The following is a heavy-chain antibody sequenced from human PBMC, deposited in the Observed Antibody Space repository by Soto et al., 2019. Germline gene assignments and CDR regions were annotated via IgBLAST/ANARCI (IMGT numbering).Heavy chain of an antibody. J-gene: IGHJ4*02. CDR3: AKVRGGYYDFWSGYLGY. V-gene: IGHV3-23*01. Sequence: GGSLRLSCAASGFTFSSYAMSWVRQAPGKGLEWVSAISGSGGSTYYADSVKGRFTISRDNSKNTLYLQMNSLRAEDTAVYYCAKVRGGYYDFWSGYLGYWGQGTLVTVSS. D-gene: IGHD3-3*01. CDR2: ISGSGGST. CDR1: GFTFSSYA.